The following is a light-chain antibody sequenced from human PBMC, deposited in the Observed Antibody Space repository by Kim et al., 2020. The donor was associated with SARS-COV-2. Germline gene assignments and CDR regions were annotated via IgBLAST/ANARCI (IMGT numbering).Light chain of an antibody. CDR3: QLYDTSRT. Sequence: LSPGERATLSCRASHSVSSSYLAWYQQKPGQAPRLLIYGASSRATGIPYRFSGSGSGTDFTLTINRLEPEDSAVYYCQLYDTSRTFGQGTKVDIK. J-gene: IGKJ1*01. V-gene: IGKV3-20*01. CDR2: GAS. CDR1: HSVSSSY.